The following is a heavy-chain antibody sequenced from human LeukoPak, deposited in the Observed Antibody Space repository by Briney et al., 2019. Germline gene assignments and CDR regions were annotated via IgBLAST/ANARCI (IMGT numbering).Heavy chain of an antibody. CDR3: ARAPAGPPYYYMDV. CDR2: IYYSGST. Sequence: KPSETLSLTCTVSGDSMSRYYWSWIRQTPGKGLEWTGYIYYSGSTNYNPSLKSRITISVDTSKNQFSLKLSSVTAAGTAVYYCARAPAGPPYYYMDVWGKGTTVTVSS. V-gene: IGHV4-59*01. CDR1: GDSMSRYY. J-gene: IGHJ6*03. D-gene: IGHD6-19*01.